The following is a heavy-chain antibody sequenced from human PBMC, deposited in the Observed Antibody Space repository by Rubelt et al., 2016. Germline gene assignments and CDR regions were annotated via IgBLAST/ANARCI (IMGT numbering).Heavy chain of an antibody. V-gene: IGHV3-15*07. CDR2: IKSKTDGGRT. CDR3: TTDTAMDNDFDY. J-gene: IGHJ4*02. D-gene: IGHD5-18*01. CDR1: GFTFSNAW. Sequence: EVQLVESGGGLVKPGGSLRLSCAASGFTFSNAWMNWVRQAPGKGLEWVGRIKSKTDGGRTDYAAPVKGRFTISRDDSKNTLYPQMNSLKTEDTAVYYCTTDTAMDNDFDYWGQGTLVTVSS.